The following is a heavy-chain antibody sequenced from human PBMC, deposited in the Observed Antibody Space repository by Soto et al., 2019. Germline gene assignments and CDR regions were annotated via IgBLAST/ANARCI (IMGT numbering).Heavy chain of an antibody. D-gene: IGHD3-22*01. CDR2: ISGSGGST. V-gene: IGHV3-23*01. CDR3: ARKAYYYDSSGYYPSD. Sequence: GGSLRLSCAASGFTFSSYAMSWVRQAPGKGLEWVSAISGSGGSTYYADSVKGRFTISRDNSKNTLYLQMNSLRAEDTAVYYCARKAYYYDSSGYYPSDWGQGTLVTSPQ. J-gene: IGHJ4*02. CDR1: GFTFSSYA.